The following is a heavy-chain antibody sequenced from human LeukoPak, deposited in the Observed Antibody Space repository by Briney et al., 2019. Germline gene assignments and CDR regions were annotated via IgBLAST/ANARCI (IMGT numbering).Heavy chain of an antibody. Sequence: PSETLSLTCTVSGGSISSSSYYWGWIRQPPGKGLEWIGSIYYSGSTYYNPSLKSRVTISVDKSKNQFSLKLSSVTAADTAVYYCARAEYSGYEYYFDYWGQGTLVTVSS. CDR3: ARAEYSGYEYYFDY. CDR1: GGSISSSSYY. J-gene: IGHJ4*02. CDR2: IYYSGST. D-gene: IGHD5-12*01. V-gene: IGHV4-39*07.